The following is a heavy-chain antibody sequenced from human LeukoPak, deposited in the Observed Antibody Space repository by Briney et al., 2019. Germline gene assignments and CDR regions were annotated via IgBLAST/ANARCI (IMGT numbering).Heavy chain of an antibody. CDR2: IYTSGST. J-gene: IGHJ3*02. V-gene: IGHV4-4*07. D-gene: IGHD3-22*01. CDR3: ARGPYSYDSSGAFDI. CDR1: GGSISSYY. Sequence: PSETLSLTCTVSGGSISSYYWSWIRQPAGKGLEWIGRIYTSGSTNYNPSLRSRVTMSVDTSRMHFSLQMNSVTAADTAVYYCARGPYSYDSSGAFDIWGQGTMVTVSS.